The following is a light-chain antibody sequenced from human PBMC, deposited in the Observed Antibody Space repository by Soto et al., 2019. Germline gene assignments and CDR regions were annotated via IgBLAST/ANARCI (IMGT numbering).Light chain of an antibody. V-gene: IGKV1-9*01. CDR2: AAS. J-gene: IGKJ1*01. Sequence: DIQLTQSPSFLSASVGDRVTITCRASQGISSYLAWSQQKPGKAPKLLIYAASTLQSGVPSRFSGSESGTEFALTSSRLQLEDSATYYCQQLNSYPPWTFGQGTKLEIK. CDR1: QGISSY. CDR3: QQLNSYPPWT.